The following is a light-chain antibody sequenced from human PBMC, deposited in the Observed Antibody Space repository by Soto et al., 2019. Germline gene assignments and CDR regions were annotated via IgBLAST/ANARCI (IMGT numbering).Light chain of an antibody. J-gene: IGLJ1*01. Sequence: QSALTQPASVSGSPGQSITISCTRTSSDVGGYNYVSWYQQHPGKAPKLMIYEVSNRPSGVSNRFSGSKSGNTASLTISGLQAEDEADYYCSSYTSSSTGVFGTGTQLTVL. V-gene: IGLV2-14*01. CDR2: EVS. CDR3: SSYTSSSTGV. CDR1: SSDVGGYNY.